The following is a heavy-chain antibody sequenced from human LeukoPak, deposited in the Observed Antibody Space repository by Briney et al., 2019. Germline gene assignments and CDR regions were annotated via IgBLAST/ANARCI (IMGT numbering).Heavy chain of an antibody. V-gene: IGHV3-7*01. Sequence: GGSLRLSCAASGFTFRTYWMNWVRQAPGKGLEWVAKINQDGDEKYYVGSVQGRFTISRDNANASVFLKLSSLRAEDTGVYYCARAEIEGSWSTFHYFYGMDVWGQGTTVTVSS. CDR3: ARAEIEGSWSTFHYFYGMDV. J-gene: IGHJ6*02. D-gene: IGHD6-13*01. CDR2: INQDGDEK. CDR1: GFTFRTYW.